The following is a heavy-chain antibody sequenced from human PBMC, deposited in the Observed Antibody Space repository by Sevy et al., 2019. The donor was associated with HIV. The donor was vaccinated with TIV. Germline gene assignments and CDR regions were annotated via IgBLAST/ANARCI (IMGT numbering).Heavy chain of an antibody. Sequence: ASVKVSCKASGCTFTSYAFHWVRQAPGQRLEWMGWINAGNGNTKYSEKFQGRVTITRDTSASTAYMELSSLRSEDTAVYYCARDYFGSGTFYKGNFFDYWGQGTLVTVSS. D-gene: IGHD3-10*01. CDR1: GCTFTSYA. J-gene: IGHJ4*02. CDR2: INAGNGNT. CDR3: ARDYFGSGTFYKGNFFDY. V-gene: IGHV1-3*01.